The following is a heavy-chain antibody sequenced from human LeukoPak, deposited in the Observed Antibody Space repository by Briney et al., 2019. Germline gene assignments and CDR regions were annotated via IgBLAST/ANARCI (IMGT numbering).Heavy chain of an antibody. V-gene: IGHV3-30-3*01. D-gene: IGHD3-3*01. CDR2: ISYDGSNK. CDR3: ARGVRAYDFWSGYSPYYYYGMDV. CDR1: GFTFSSYA. Sequence: GGSLRLSCAASGFTFSSYAMHWVRQAPGKGLEWVAVISYDGSNKYYADSVKGRFTISRDNPKNTLYLQMNSLRAEDTAVYYCARGVRAYDFWSGYSPYYYYGMDVWGQGTTVTVSS. J-gene: IGHJ6*02.